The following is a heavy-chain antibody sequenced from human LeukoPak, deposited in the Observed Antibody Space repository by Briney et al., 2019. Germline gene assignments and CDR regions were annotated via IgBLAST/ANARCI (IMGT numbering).Heavy chain of an antibody. CDR1: GFTFDDYG. D-gene: IGHD6-19*01. J-gene: IGHJ6*03. CDR2: INRNGGST. Sequence: GGSLRLSCAASGFTFDDYGMSWVRQAPGKGLEWVSGINRNGGSTGYADSVKGRFTISRDNAKNSLYLQMNSLRAEDTALYYCARGGYSSGWSSPYYYYYYMDVWGKGTTVTVSS. CDR3: ARGGYSSGWSSPYYYYYYMDV. V-gene: IGHV3-20*04.